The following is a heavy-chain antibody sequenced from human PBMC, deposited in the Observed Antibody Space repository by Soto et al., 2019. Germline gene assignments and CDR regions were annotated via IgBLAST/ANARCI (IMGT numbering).Heavy chain of an antibody. J-gene: IGHJ3*02. CDR2: ISSSSRYM. D-gene: IGHD2-2*02. V-gene: IGHV3-21*01. CDR1: GFTFSSYN. CDR3: ARGYCSRSSCYTGDAFDI. Sequence: GGSLRLSCAASGFTFSSYNMNWVRQAPGKGLEWVSSISSSSRYMYYADSVKGRLTISRHNAKNSLYLHMNSLRAEDTAVYYCARGYCSRSSCYTGDAFDIWGQGTVVT.